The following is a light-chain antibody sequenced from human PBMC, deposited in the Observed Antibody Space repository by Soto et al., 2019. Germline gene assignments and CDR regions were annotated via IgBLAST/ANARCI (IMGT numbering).Light chain of an antibody. CDR1: QSVSRS. CDR2: DAS. CDR3: QQRSNS. V-gene: IGKV3-11*01. Sequence: EIVLTQSPATLSLSPGDISTLSCRASQSVSRSLTWYQQKPGQAPRLLIYDASTRATGIPPRFSGSGSGTDFTLTISSLEPEDFAVYYCQQRSNSFGGGTKVDIK. J-gene: IGKJ4*01.